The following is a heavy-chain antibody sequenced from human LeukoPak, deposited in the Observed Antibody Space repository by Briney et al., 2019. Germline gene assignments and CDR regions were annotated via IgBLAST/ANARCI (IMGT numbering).Heavy chain of an antibody. D-gene: IGHD3-16*01. V-gene: IGHV3-48*04. CDR3: ARRDYVWGSFPH. Sequence: GGSLRLSCAASGFTFSSYGMTWVRQAPGKGLEWVSYISSSGSTIYYADSVKGRFTISRDNAKNSLYLQMNSLRAEDTAVYYCARRDYVWGSFPHWGQGTLVTVSS. J-gene: IGHJ1*01. CDR2: ISSSGSTI. CDR1: GFTFSSYG.